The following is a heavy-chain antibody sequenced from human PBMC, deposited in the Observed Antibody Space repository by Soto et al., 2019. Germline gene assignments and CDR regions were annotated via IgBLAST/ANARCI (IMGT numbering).Heavy chain of an antibody. V-gene: IGHV1-18*01. CDR3: ARVPSYLPGDY. CDR1: GFTFINYG. J-gene: IGHJ4*02. Sequence: QVQLVQSGAEVREPGASVTVSCEASGFTFINYGFTWVRQAPGQGLEWMGWISAYNGDTKIAETLQGRLTLSTDASTNTAYMELRGLMSYDAAIYYCARVPSYLPGDYWGQGTLVTVSS. CDR2: ISAYNGDT. D-gene: IGHD3-10*01.